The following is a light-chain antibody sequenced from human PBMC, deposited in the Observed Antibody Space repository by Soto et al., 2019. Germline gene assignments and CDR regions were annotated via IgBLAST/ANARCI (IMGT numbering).Light chain of an antibody. CDR1: QSISSY. CDR3: QQSYSTPFAT. Sequence: DIQMTQSPSSLSASVGDRVTITCRASQSISSYLNWYQQKPGKAPKLLIYAASSLQSGVPSRFSGSGSGTDFTLTISSLQPEDFATYYCQQSYSTPFATFGQGTKVEIK. CDR2: AAS. J-gene: IGKJ1*01. V-gene: IGKV1-39*01.